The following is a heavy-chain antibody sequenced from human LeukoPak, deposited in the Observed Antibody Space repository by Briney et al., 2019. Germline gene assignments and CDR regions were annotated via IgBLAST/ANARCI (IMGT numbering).Heavy chain of an antibody. D-gene: IGHD5-12*01. CDR2: INDDGSSK. CDR1: GFTFSSYA. CDR3: ARVPGYSGYFYGMDV. V-gene: IGHV3-74*01. Sequence: GGSLRLSCAASGFTFSSYAMSWVRQAPGKGLVWVSRINDDGSSKGYADSVKGRFTISRDNAKNTLYLQMNSLRAEDTAVYYCARVPGYSGYFYGMDVWGQGTTVTVSS. J-gene: IGHJ6*02.